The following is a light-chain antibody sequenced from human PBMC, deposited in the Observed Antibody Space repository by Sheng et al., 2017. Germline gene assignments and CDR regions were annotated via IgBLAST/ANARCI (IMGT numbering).Light chain of an antibody. CDR1: QLEDKF. V-gene: IGLV3-1*01. CDR2: QDY. CDR3: QAWDNDAVM. Sequence: SNALTQPPSVSVSPGQTAKITCSGRQLEDKFLTWYQQKPGQSPLLVLYQDYKRPPGIPERFSGSNSGNTASLTIRGTQPLDEATYYCQAWDNDAVMFGGGTRLAVL. J-gene: IGLJ3*02.